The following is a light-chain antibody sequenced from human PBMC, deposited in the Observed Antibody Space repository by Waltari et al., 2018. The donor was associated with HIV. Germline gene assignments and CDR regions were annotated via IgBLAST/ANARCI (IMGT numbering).Light chain of an antibody. CDR1: SSDVGPYNY. CDR2: DVT. J-gene: IGLJ1*01. CDR3: CSYAGSSTYV. Sequence: QSALTQPASVSASPGQSITISCTGTSSDVGPYNYVSWYQQHPGKAPKLMIYDVTKRPSGVSNRFSGSKSANTASLTISGLQAEDEADYYCCSYAGSSTYVFGSGTKVTVL. V-gene: IGLV2-23*02.